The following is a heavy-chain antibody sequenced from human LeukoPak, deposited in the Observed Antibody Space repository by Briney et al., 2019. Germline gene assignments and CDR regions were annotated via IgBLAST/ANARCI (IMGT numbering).Heavy chain of an antibody. Sequence: GGSLRLSCAASGFTFSSYGMHWVRQAPGKGLEWVTYIRYDGSNKYYGDSVKGRFTISRDNSKNTLYLQMNSLRAEGTAVYYCGKGIVVVPAVVDYWGQGTLVTVSS. CDR2: IRYDGSNK. D-gene: IGHD2-2*01. V-gene: IGHV3-30*02. CDR3: GKGIVVVPAVVDY. J-gene: IGHJ4*02. CDR1: GFTFSSYG.